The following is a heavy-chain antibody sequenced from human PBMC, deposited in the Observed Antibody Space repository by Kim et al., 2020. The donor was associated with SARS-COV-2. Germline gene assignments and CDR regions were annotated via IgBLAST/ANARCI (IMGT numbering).Heavy chain of an antibody. CDR1: GFTFSSYG. D-gene: IGHD6-13*01. CDR3: ARDSVVSSWRVLLPTGHFDY. Sequence: GGSLRLSCAASGFTFSSYGMHWVRQAPGKGLEWVAVISYDGSNKYYADSVKGRFTISRDNSKNTLYLQMNSLRAEDTAVYYCARDSVVSSWRVLLPTGHFDYWGQGTLVTVSS. CDR2: ISYDGSNK. V-gene: IGHV3-33*05. J-gene: IGHJ4*02.